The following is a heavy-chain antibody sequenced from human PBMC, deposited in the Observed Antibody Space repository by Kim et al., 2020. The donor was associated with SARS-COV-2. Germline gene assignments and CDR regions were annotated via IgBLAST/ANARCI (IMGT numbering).Heavy chain of an antibody. Sequence: SVKVSCKASGGTFSSYAISWVRQAPGQGLEWMGRIIPIFGIANYAQKFQGRVTITADKSTSTAYMELSSLRSEDTAVYYCARVIYYGSGSYYYYYYMDVWGKGTTVTVSS. CDR1: GGTFSSYA. CDR3: ARVIYYGSGSYYYYYYMDV. V-gene: IGHV1-69*04. CDR2: IIPIFGIA. J-gene: IGHJ6*03. D-gene: IGHD3-10*01.